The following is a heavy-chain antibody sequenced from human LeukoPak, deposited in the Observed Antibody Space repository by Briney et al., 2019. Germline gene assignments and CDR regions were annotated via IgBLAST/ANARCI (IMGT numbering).Heavy chain of an antibody. J-gene: IGHJ4*02. V-gene: IGHV3-30*18. CDR3: AKGHHISGYSLFDY. Sequence: PGGSLRLSCAASGFTFSGYGMHWVRQAPGKGLEWVAAISYDGNDKYYPDSVKGRFTISRDNSKNTLYLQMNSLGAEDTAMYYCAKGHHISGYSLFDYWGQGALVTVSS. CDR1: GFTFSGYG. D-gene: IGHD3-22*01. CDR2: ISYDGNDK.